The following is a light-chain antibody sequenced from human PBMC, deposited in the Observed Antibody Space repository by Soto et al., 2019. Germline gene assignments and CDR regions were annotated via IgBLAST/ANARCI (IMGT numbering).Light chain of an antibody. CDR3: YSYAGTYGVG. CDR2: DVT. CDR1: ANDVGGHNY. V-gene: IGLV2-11*01. Sequence: QSALTQPRSVSGSPGQSATISCTGTANDVGGHNYVSWYQQHPGEAPKPLIYDVTERPSGVPDRFSGSQSGNTASLTIAGLQTEDEADYYRYSYAGTYGVGFGTGSKVTVL. J-gene: IGLJ1*01.